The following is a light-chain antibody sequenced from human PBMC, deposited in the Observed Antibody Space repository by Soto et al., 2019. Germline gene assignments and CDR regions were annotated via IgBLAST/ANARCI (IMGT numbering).Light chain of an antibody. CDR1: SSDIGSYGY. CDR2: EVS. Sequence: QSALTQPPSASGSAGQSVTISCTGTSSDIGSYGYVAWYQQHPGKAPKLMIYEVSKRSAGVPDRFSGSKSGNTASLTVSGLQAEDEADYYCSSFGDSSNLGVFGLGTKLTVL. V-gene: IGLV2-8*01. J-gene: IGLJ3*02. CDR3: SSFGDSSNLGV.